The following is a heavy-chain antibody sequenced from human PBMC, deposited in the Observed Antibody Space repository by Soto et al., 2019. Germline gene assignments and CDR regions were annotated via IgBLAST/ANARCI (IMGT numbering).Heavy chain of an antibody. CDR1: GFTLSDAW. Sequence: GGSLRLSCAASGFTLSDAWMSWVRQAPGKGLEWVGRIKNKIDGGTTNYAAPVKGRFTISRDDSNNTLYLQMNSLKTEDTAVYYCTTEILIRQAFEIWGQGTMVTVSS. D-gene: IGHD1-1*01. CDR3: TTEILIRQAFEI. CDR2: IKNKIDGGTT. V-gene: IGHV3-15*01. J-gene: IGHJ3*02.